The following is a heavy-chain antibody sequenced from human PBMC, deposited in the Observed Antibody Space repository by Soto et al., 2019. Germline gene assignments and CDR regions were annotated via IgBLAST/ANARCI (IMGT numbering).Heavy chain of an antibody. CDR3: ARSDSVSSGRGFDY. D-gene: IGHD6-6*01. CDR2: FFTSGGT. CDR1: GDSISNYF. Sequence: SETLSLTCTVSGDSISNYFWSWIRQPAGNGLEWIGRFFTSGGTKYNPSLKSRVTMSVDTSKNQPSLSLSSVTVADTAIYYCARSDSVSSGRGFDYWGQGILVTVSS. J-gene: IGHJ4*02. V-gene: IGHV4-4*07.